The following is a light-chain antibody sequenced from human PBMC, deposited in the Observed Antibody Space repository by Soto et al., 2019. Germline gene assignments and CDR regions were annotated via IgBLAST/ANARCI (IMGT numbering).Light chain of an antibody. V-gene: IGLV2-8*01. CDR3: TSYTSSYIFV. CDR1: SSDVGASEY. Sequence: QSLLTKPPSASGSPGRSVTISCTGTSSDVGASEYVSWYQQHPGKAPKLMIYQVSRRPSGVPDRFSGSRSGNTASLIVSGLQAEDEADYYCTSYTSSYIFVLGGGTKVTVL. J-gene: IGLJ1*01. CDR2: QVS.